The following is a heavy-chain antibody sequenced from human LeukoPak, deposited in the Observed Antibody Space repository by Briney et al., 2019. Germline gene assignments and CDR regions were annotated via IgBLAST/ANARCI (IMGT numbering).Heavy chain of an antibody. Sequence: PSETLSLTCTVSGGSINSYFWSWIRQSPGKGLEWIGYIYYSGSTNYNPSLKSRLTISLDTSRTRFSLKLSSVTAADTAVYYCARGGLSGSPTSFDTWGQGTLVTVSS. J-gene: IGHJ4*02. D-gene: IGHD5-12*01. CDR2: IYYSGST. CDR3: ARGGLSGSPTSFDT. V-gene: IGHV4-59*01. CDR1: GGSINSYF.